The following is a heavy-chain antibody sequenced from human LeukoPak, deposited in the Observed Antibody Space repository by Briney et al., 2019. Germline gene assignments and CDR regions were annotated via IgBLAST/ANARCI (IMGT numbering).Heavy chain of an antibody. CDR3: AKAPVTSCRGAYCYPFDS. Sequence: GGSLRLSCAASGFTFSDYYMNWIRQAPGKGLEWVSYISRSGITISYADSVKGRFTISRDNAENSLYLQMNSLRAEDAAVYFCAKAPVTSCRGAYCYPFDSWGQGTLVTVSS. CDR2: ISRSGITI. CDR1: GFTFSDYY. J-gene: IGHJ4*02. D-gene: IGHD2-21*01. V-gene: IGHV3-11*01.